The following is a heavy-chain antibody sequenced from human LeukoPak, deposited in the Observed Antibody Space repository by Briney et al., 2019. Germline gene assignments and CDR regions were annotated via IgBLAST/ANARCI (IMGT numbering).Heavy chain of an antibody. D-gene: IGHD3-10*01. V-gene: IGHV1-18*01. CDR3: ARDRGDYYGSGSYYKHFDY. CDR1: GYTFTSYG. CDR2: IISYNGNT. J-gene: IGHJ4*02. Sequence: VSVKVSCKASGYTFTSYGISWVRQAPGQGLEWMGWIISYNGNTKYAQKLQGRVTTTTDTSTSTAYMELRSLRSDDTAVYYCARDRGDYYGSGSYYKHFDYWGQGTLVTLPS.